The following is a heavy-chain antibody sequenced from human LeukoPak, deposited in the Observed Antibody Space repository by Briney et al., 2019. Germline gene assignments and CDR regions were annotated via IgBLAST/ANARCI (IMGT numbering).Heavy chain of an antibody. J-gene: IGHJ3*02. CDR2: IYSGGST. Sequence: GGSLRLSCAASGFTVSSNYMSWVRQAPGKGLEWVSVIYSGGSTYYADSVKGRFTISRDNSKNTLYLQMNSLRAEDTAVYYCARYLRHQSPTHHYYYDSSGYRAADAFDIWGQGTMVTVSS. V-gene: IGHV3-53*01. CDR1: GFTVSSNY. CDR3: ARYLRHQSPTHHYYYDSSGYRAADAFDI. D-gene: IGHD3-22*01.